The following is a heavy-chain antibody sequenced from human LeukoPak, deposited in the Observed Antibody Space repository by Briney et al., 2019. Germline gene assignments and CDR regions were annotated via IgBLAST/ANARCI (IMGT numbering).Heavy chain of an antibody. J-gene: IGHJ5*02. V-gene: IGHV4-39*07. CDR2: TYYRGTT. Sequence: SDTLSLTCTVSGASISSTSYYWGWIRQPPGKGLEWIGSTYYRGTTYYNPSLKSRVTISVDTSKNQFSLQLSSVTAADTAVYYCARLFLPESEYHNWFDPWGQGTLVTVSS. CDR3: ARLFLPESEYHNWFDP. D-gene: IGHD1-14*01. CDR1: GASISSTSYY.